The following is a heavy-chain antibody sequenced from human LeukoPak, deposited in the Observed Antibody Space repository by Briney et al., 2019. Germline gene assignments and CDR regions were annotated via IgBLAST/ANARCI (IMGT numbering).Heavy chain of an antibody. Sequence: GGSLRLSCAASGFTVSSNYMSWVRQAPGKGLEWVSVIYSGGSTYYADSVKGRFTISRDNSKNTLYLQMNSLRAEDTAVYYCARLDDGGGSCLYLDYWGQGTLVTVSS. J-gene: IGHJ4*02. V-gene: IGHV3-66*01. D-gene: IGHD2-15*01. CDR1: GFTVSSNY. CDR3: ARLDDGGGSCLYLDY. CDR2: IYSGGST.